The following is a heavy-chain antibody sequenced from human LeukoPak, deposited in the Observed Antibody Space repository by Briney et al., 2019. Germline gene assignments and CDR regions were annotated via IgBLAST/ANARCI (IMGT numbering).Heavy chain of an antibody. D-gene: IGHD6-13*01. CDR1: GGSISSYY. CDR2: IYYSGST. V-gene: IGHV4-39*01. J-gene: IGHJ4*02. CDR3: ARAHYSSFDY. Sequence: SETLSLTCTVSGGSISSYYWGWIRQPPGKGLEWIGSIYYSGSTYYNPSLKSRVTISVDTSKNQFSLKLSSVTAADTAVYYCARAHYSSFDYWGQGTLVTVSS.